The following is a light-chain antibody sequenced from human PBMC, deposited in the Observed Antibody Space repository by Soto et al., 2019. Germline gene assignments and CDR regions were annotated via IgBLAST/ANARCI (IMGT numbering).Light chain of an antibody. CDR2: ATS. CDR1: QSISNS. Sequence: DIQMTQSPSSLSASVGDRVTITCRASQSISNSVNWYQQKPGKVPKLLVSATSRLQSGVTSRFIGSGSGTDFTLTITSLQPEDFESYYCQQGYSTPADTFGQGTKLEIK. V-gene: IGKV1-39*01. J-gene: IGKJ2*01. CDR3: QQGYSTPADT.